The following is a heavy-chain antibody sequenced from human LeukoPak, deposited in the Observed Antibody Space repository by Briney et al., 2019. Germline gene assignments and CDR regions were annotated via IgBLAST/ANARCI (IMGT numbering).Heavy chain of an antibody. CDR2: ISSSSSYI. CDR3: ARAVPSTYYYDSSGYPDY. J-gene: IGHJ4*02. D-gene: IGHD3-22*01. Sequence: GGSLRLSCAASGFTFSSYSMNWVRQAPGRGLEWVSSISSSSSYIYYADSVKGRFTISRDNAKNSLYLQMNSLRAEDTAVYYCARAVPSTYYYDSSGYPDYWGQGTLVTVSS. CDR1: GFTFSSYS. V-gene: IGHV3-21*01.